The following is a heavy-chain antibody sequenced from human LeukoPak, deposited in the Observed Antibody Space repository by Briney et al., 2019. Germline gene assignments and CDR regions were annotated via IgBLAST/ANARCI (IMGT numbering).Heavy chain of an antibody. D-gene: IGHD1-14*01. J-gene: IGHJ4*02. CDR3: ARDLYKSASK. CDR1: GFIFRTYG. CDR2: IWYDGSKK. V-gene: IGHV3-33*01. Sequence: GRSLRLSCAASGFIFRTYGMHWVRQVPGKGLEWVAVIWYDGSKKVYADSVKGRFTISRDNSKNMLDLQMNSLRVEDTGVYYCARDLYKSASKWGQGTLVTVSS.